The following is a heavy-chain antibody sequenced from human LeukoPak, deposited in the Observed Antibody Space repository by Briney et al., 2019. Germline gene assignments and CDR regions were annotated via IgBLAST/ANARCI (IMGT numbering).Heavy chain of an antibody. CDR3: ARPSTYSNYVFDY. V-gene: IGHV4-39*01. CDR2: IYYSGST. J-gene: IGHJ4*02. CDR1: GGSISSSSYY. D-gene: IGHD4-11*01. Sequence: PSETLSLTCTVSGGSISSSSYYWGWIRQPPGMGLEWIGSIYYSGSTYYNPPLKSRVTISVDTSKNQFSLKLSSVTAADTAVYYCARPSTYSNYVFDYWGQGTLVTVSS.